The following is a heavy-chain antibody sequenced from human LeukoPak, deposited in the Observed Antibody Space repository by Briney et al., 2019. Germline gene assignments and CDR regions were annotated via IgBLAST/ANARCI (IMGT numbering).Heavy chain of an antibody. CDR3: VKSPSDGLDV. V-gene: IGHV3-64D*09. J-gene: IGHJ6*02. CDR2: IFANGDIT. Sequence: GGSLRLSCSASGFTFSTYPMHWVRQATGKGLEYVSTIFANGDITSYAASVKGRFTTSRDNAENTLYLQMSSLRPEDTAVYYCVKSPSDGLDVWGQGATVTVSS. CDR1: GFTFSTYP.